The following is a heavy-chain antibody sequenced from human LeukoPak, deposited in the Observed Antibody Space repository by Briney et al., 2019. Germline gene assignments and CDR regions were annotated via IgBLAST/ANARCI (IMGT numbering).Heavy chain of an antibody. V-gene: IGHV4-59*01. Sequence: SETLSLTCTVSGGSISSYYWSWIRQPPGQGLEWIGFIYYSASTNYNPSLKSRVTISVHTSKNQFSLKLSSVTAADTAVYYCARTTEGGYSYGSFYYYYMDVWGKGATVTISS. CDR1: GGSISSYY. CDR2: IYYSAST. J-gene: IGHJ6*03. CDR3: ARTTEGGYSYGSFYYYYMDV. D-gene: IGHD5-18*01.